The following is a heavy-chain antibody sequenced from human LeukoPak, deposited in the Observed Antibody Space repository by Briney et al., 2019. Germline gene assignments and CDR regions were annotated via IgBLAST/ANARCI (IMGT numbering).Heavy chain of an antibody. D-gene: IGHD2-8*01. CDR2: ISSSSAYI. CDR3: ARGDVDIVLMVYHYGMDV. Sequence: PGGSLRLSCAASGFTFNNYNMNWVRQALGKGLEWVSSISSSSAYIYYADSVKGRFTISRDNAKNSLSLQMNSLRAEDTAVYYCARGDVDIVLMVYHYGMDVWGQGTTVTVSS. CDR1: GFTFNNYN. V-gene: IGHV3-21*01. J-gene: IGHJ6*02.